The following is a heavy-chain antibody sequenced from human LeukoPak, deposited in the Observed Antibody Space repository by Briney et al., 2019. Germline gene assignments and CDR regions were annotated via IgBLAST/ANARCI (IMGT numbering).Heavy chain of an antibody. CDR2: IYYSGST. CDR1: GGSISPYY. J-gene: IGHJ4*02. CDR3: ARGITFFDY. V-gene: IGHV4-59*01. Sequence: SETLSLTCTVSGGSISPYYWSWIRQPPGKGLEWIGYIYYSGSTKYSPSLKSRVTISLDTSKNQFSLKLKSVTAADTAIYYCARGITFFDYWGQGTLVTVSS. D-gene: IGHD1-14*01.